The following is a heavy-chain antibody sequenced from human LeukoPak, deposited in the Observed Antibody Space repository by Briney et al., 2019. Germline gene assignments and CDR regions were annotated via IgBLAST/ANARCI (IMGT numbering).Heavy chain of an antibody. D-gene: IGHD2-2*01. Sequence: ASVKVSCKVSGYTLTELSIYWVRQAPGEGLEWMGGFDPEHGERLYAQKFQGRVTMTEDTSADTAYLELSSLRSEDTAVYYCATIDCSTAICYGVDLNYYYYGLDVWGQGTTVTVSS. CDR2: FDPEHGER. CDR1: GYTLTELS. CDR3: ATIDCSTAICYGVDLNYYYYGLDV. V-gene: IGHV1-24*01. J-gene: IGHJ6*02.